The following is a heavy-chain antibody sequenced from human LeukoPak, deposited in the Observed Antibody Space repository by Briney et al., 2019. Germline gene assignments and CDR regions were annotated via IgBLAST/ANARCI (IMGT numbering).Heavy chain of an antibody. V-gene: IGHV3-53*01. CDR1: GLTLSSNS. D-gene: IGHD4/OR15-4a*01. Sequence: PGGSLRLSCAATGLTLSSNSMSWVRQAPGKGLEWVSFIYSGGSTYYTDSVNGRFTISRDNTKNTLYLQMNSLRADDTAVYYCARRAGAYSHPYDYWGQGTPVTVSS. J-gene: IGHJ4*02. CDR3: ARRAGAYSHPYDY. CDR2: IYSGGST.